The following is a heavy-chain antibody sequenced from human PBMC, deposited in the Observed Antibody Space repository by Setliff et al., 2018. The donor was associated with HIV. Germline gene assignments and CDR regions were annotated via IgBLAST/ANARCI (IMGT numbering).Heavy chain of an antibody. Sequence: SVKVSCKASGGTFSRYAIAWVRQAPGQGLEWMGGIIPIVGIPNYAQEFQGRVSITADKSAITAYMELSSLRSEDTAVYYCARSTDSSSFDYWGQGTLVPSPQ. D-gene: IGHD6-13*01. J-gene: IGHJ4*02. CDR1: GGTFSRYA. CDR2: IIPIVGIP. V-gene: IGHV1-69*10. CDR3: ARSTDSSSFDY.